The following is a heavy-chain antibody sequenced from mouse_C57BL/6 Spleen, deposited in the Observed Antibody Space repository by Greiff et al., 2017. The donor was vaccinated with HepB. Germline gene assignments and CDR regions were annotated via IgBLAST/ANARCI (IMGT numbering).Heavy chain of an antibody. V-gene: IGHV1-9*01. CDR1: GYTFTGYW. CDR3: ARTLIPTVVADY. CDR2: ILPGNGST. J-gene: IGHJ2*01. D-gene: IGHD1-1*01. Sequence: VQLQQSGAELMKPGASVKLSCKATGYTFTGYWIEWVKQRPGHGLEWIGEILPGNGSTNYNEKFKGKATLTADTSSSTAYMQLSSLTTEDSAVYYCARTLIPTVVADYWGQGTTLTVSS.